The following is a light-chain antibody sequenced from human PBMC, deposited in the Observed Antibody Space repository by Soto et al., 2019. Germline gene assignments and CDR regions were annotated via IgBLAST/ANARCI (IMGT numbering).Light chain of an antibody. J-gene: IGKJ1*01. CDR1: QNIRSY. CDR2: TAT. CDR3: QHSYSAPPWT. Sequence: DIKMTQSPSSLSASVGDTITITCRASQNIRSYLNWYQQKSGKAPNLLIYTATTLQSEVPSRFSGSGSETDFTLTISRLEHEDFATCYCQHSYSAPPWTFGPGTKVEMK. V-gene: IGKV1-39*01.